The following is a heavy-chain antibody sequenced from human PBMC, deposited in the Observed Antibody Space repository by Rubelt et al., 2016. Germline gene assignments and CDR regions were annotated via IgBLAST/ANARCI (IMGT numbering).Heavy chain of an antibody. J-gene: IGHJ4*02. Sequence: LRLSCAASGFTFSTYSMNWVRQAPGKGLEWVSSISSSSSYIYYADSVKGRFTISRDNAKNSLYLQMNSLRAEDTAVYYCARGMLGTQYRLSPFDYWGQGTLVTVSS. CDR1: GFTFSTYS. D-gene: IGHD3-10*02. CDR3: ARGMLGTQYRLSPFDY. V-gene: IGHV3-21*01. CDR2: ISSSSSYI.